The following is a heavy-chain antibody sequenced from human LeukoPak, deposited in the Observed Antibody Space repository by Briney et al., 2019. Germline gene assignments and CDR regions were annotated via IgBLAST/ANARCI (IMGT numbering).Heavy chain of an antibody. J-gene: IGHJ4*02. CDR2: IKQDGSVE. Sequence: QPGGSLRLSCAASGFTFSNYWMTWVRQAPGKGLEWVASIKQDGSVESYVDSVKGRFTISRDNAKNSLFLQLNSLRAEDTAVYYCARDSGEDSAWHTYPSYWGQGTLLTVSS. CDR1: GFTFSNYW. CDR3: ARDSGEDSAWHTYPSY. V-gene: IGHV3-7*01. D-gene: IGHD6-19*01.